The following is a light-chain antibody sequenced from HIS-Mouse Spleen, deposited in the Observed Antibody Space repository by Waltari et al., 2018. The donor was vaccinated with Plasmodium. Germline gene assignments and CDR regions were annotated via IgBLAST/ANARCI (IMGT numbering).Light chain of an antibody. J-gene: IGKJ1*01. Sequence: ELVLTQPPATLSVSPGERATLSCRASQSVSSNLAWYQQKPGQAPRLLIYGASTRATGIPARFSGSGSGTEFTLTISSMQSEDFAVYYCQQYNNWPRGTFGQGTKVEIK. CDR1: QSVSSN. CDR2: GAS. V-gene: IGKV3-15*01. CDR3: QQYNNWPRGT.